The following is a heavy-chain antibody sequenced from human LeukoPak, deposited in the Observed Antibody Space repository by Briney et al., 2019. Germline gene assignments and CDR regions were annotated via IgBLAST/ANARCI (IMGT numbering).Heavy chain of an antibody. CDR1: GFTFSSYW. V-gene: IGHV3-74*01. CDR2: INSDGSVT. CDR3: ARGTPSDY. J-gene: IGHJ4*02. Sequence: PGGSLRLSCAASGFTFSSYWMHWVRQAPGKGLVGVSRINSDGSVTSYADSVKGRFTISRDNAKNMLYLQMNSLRAEDTAVYYCARGTPSDYWGQGTLVTVSS.